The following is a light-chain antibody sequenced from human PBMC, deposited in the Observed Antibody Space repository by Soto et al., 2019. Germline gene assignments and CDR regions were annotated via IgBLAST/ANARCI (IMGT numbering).Light chain of an antibody. V-gene: IGLV1-40*01. CDR1: SSNIGAGYD. Sequence: QSVLTQPPSVSGAPGQRVTISCAGSSSNIGAGYDVYWYQHLPGTAPKLLIYGNNNRPSGVPDRFSGSKSGTSASLAITGLQAEDEALYYCQSYDTSLSAPYVLGTGTKLTVL. CDR2: GNN. CDR3: QSYDTSLSAPYV. J-gene: IGLJ1*01.